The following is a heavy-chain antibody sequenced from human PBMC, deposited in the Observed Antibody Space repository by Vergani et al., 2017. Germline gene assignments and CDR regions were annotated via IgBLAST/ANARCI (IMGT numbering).Heavy chain of an antibody. D-gene: IGHD3-22*01. CDR3: ARDRGKGYRGLVNKYYDSSGYYYTPLDY. CDR1: EFTFSNYA. CDR2: IANDGGDK. V-gene: IGHV3-30*03. Sequence: VQLLESGGGLVQPGGSLRLTCAASEFTFSNYAMNWVRQAPGKGMEWVTVIANDGGDKKYADSVKGRFTVSRDNSKNSLYLQMNSLRAEDTAVYYCARDRGKGYRGLVNKYYDSSGYYYTPLDYWGQGTLVTVSS. J-gene: IGHJ4*02.